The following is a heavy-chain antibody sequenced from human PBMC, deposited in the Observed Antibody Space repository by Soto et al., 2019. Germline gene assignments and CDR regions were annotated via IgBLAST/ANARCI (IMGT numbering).Heavy chain of an antibody. D-gene: IGHD1-26*01. CDR1: GGTFSSYA. CDR2: IIPIFGTA. CDR3: ARDRREWELPVGFDP. J-gene: IGHJ5*02. Sequence: QVQLVQSGAEVKKPGSSVKVSCKASGGTFSSYAISWVRQAPGQGLEWMGGIIPIFGTANYAQKFQGRVTITADESTSTAYMELSSLRSEDTAVYYCARDRREWELPVGFDPWCQGTLVTVSS. V-gene: IGHV1-69*01.